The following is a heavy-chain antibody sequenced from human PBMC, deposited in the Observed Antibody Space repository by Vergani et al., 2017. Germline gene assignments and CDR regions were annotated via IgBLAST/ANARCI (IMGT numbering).Heavy chain of an antibody. J-gene: IGHJ6*03. V-gene: IGHV3-21*01. CDR1: GFTFSSYS. Sequence: EVQLVESGGGVVRPGGSLRLSCAASGFTFSSYSMNWVRQAPGKGLEWVSSISSSSSYIYYADSVKGRFTISRDNAKNSLYLQMNSLRAEDTAVYYCAKDRRNFYYYYYMDVWGKGTTVTVSS. CDR2: ISSSSSYI. CDR3: AKDRRNFYYYYYMDV.